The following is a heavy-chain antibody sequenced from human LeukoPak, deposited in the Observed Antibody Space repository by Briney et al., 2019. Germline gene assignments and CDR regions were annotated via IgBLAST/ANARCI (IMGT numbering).Heavy chain of an antibody. J-gene: IGHJ4*02. CDR2: INHSGST. D-gene: IGHD3-22*01. CDR1: GGSFSGYY. V-gene: IGHV4-34*01. Sequence: SETLSLTCAVYGGSFSGYYWSWIRQPPGKGLEWVGEINHSGSTNYNPSLKSRVPISVDTSKNQFSLKLSSVTAADTAVYYCARAPYYYDSSGYTYWGQGTLVTVSS. CDR3: ARAPYYYDSSGYTY.